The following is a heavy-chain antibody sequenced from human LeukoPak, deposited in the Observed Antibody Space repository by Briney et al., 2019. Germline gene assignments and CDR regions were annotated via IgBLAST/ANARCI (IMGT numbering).Heavy chain of an antibody. CDR1: GSRLTELS. J-gene: IGHJ4*02. CDR3: AAGRPYSLLDY. CDR2: FDVIDAKT. Sequence: ASVKVSCTVSGSRLTELSLYWVRQAPGKGLEWMGGFDVIDAKTFYAQKFQGRVTMTEDSSTDTAYMELSSLRSDDTAFYYCAAGRPYSLLDYWGQGTLLTVSS. D-gene: IGHD5-18*01. V-gene: IGHV1-24*01.